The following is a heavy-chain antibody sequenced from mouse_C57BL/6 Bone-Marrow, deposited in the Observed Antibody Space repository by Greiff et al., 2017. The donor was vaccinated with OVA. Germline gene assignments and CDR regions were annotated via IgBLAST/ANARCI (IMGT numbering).Heavy chain of an antibody. CDR2: IDPENGDT. V-gene: IGHV14-4*01. CDR1: GFNIKDDY. CDR3: TANRY. J-gene: IGHJ2*01. Sequence: VQLQQSGAELVRPGASVKLSCTASGFNIKDDYMHWVKERPEQGLEWIGWIDPENGDTEYASKFQAKDTITADTTSKTVYLHLSSLTSEDTAVYYCTANRYWGQGTTVTVSS.